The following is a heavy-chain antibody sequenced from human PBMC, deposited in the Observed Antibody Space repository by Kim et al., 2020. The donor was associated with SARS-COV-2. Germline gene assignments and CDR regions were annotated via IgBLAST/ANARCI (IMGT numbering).Heavy chain of an antibody. CDR2: IDPSDSYT. V-gene: IGHV5-10-1*01. CDR3: ARRGWSGGSCYSLNYYYYGMDV. Sequence: GESLKISCKGSGYSFTSYWISWVRQMPGKGLEWMGRIDPSDSYTNYSPSFQGHVTISADKSISTAYLQWSSLKASDTAMYYCARRGWSGGSCYSLNYYYYGMDVWGQGTTVTVSS. J-gene: IGHJ6*02. D-gene: IGHD2-15*01. CDR1: GYSFTSYW.